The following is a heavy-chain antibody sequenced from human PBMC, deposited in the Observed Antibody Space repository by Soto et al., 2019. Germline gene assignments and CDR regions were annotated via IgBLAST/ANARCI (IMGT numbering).Heavy chain of an antibody. Sequence: ESGGGVVQPGTSLRLSCVGSGFTFRSYVIHWVRQAPGKGLEWVALTSYDGSNNFYGDSVKGRFTISRDNSRNTVELQMASLRLEDTALYYCARWGTTGGLDVWGQGTLVSVSS. CDR1: GFTFRSYV. V-gene: IGHV3-33*05. CDR2: TSYDGSNN. J-gene: IGHJ4*02. D-gene: IGHD3-16*01. CDR3: ARWGTTGGLDV.